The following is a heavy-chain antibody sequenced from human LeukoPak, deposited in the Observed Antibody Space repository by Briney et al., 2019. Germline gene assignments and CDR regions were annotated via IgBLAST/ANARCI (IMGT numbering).Heavy chain of an antibody. CDR2: ISWNSGSI. Sequence: SGGSLRLSCAASGFTFDDYAMHWVRQAPGKGLEWVSGISWNSGSIGYADSVKGRFTISRDNSKNTLYLQMNSLRAEDTAVYYCARVPDIVVVPAAIPDNWFDPWGQGTLVTVSS. CDR3: ARVPDIVVVPAAIPDNWFDP. J-gene: IGHJ5*02. D-gene: IGHD2-2*02. CDR1: GFTFDDYA. V-gene: IGHV3-9*01.